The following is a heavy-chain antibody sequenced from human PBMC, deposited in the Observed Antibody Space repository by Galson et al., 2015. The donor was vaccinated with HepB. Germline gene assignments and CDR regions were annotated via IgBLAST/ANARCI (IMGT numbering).Heavy chain of an antibody. CDR3: ARAPLQGQLLVYAFDI. CDR1: GGTFSSYA. J-gene: IGHJ3*02. CDR2: IIPIFGTA. Sequence: SVKVSCKASGGTFSSYAISWARQAPGQGLEWMGGIIPIFGTANYAQKFQGRVTITADKSTSTAYMELSSLRSEDTAVYYCARAPLQGQLLVYAFDIWGQGTMVTVSS. V-gene: IGHV1-69*06. D-gene: IGHD2-2*01.